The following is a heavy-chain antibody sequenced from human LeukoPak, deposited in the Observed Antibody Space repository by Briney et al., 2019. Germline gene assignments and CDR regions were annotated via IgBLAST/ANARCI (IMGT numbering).Heavy chain of an antibody. Sequence: GGSLRLSCAASGFTFSSYSMNWVRQAPGKGLEWVSSISSSSSYIYYADSVKGRFTISRDNAKNSLYLQMSSLRAEDTAVYYCARDDGGMTGTTNYYFDYWGQGTLVTVSS. D-gene: IGHD1-1*01. J-gene: IGHJ4*02. CDR3: ARDDGGMTGTTNYYFDY. CDR2: ISSSSSYI. V-gene: IGHV3-21*01. CDR1: GFTFSSYS.